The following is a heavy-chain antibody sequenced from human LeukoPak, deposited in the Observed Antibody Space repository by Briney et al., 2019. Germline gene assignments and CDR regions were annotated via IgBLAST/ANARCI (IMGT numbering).Heavy chain of an antibody. CDR3: ARDSRYYDFWSGYYAERYFDY. Sequence: GGSLRLSCAASGFTFDDYGMSWVRQAPGKGLEWVSGINWNGGSTGYADSVKGRFTISRDNAKNSLYLQMNSLRAEDTALYYCARDSRYYDFWSGYYAERYFDYWGQGTLVTVSS. V-gene: IGHV3-20*04. D-gene: IGHD3-3*01. CDR2: INWNGGST. J-gene: IGHJ4*02. CDR1: GFTFDDYG.